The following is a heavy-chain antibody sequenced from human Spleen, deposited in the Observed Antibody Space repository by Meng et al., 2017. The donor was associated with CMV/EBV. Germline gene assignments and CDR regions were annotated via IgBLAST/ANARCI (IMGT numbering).Heavy chain of an antibody. CDR1: GFTFSSYA. CDR2: ISYDGSNK. J-gene: IGHJ6*02. Sequence: GESLKISCAASGFTFSSYAMHWVRQAPGKGLEWVAVISYDGSNKYYADSVKGRFTISRDNYKNTLYLQMNSLRAEDTAVYYCARGLSMTYYYYYGMDVWGQGTTVTVSS. D-gene: IGHD2/OR15-2a*01. CDR3: ARGLSMTYYYYYGMDV. V-gene: IGHV3-30-3*01.